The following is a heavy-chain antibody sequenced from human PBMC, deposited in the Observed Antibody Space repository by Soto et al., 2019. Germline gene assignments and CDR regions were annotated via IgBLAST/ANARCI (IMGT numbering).Heavy chain of an antibody. V-gene: IGHV3-30*04. Sequence: GGSLRLSCAASGFTFSSYAMHWVRQAPGKGLEWVAVISYDGSNKYYADSVKGRLTISRDNSKNTLYLQMNSLRAEDTAVYYCARDGGYCSSTSCYTLQYDYWGQGTLVTVSS. CDR1: GFTFSSYA. J-gene: IGHJ4*02. CDR3: ARDGGYCSSTSCYTLQYDY. CDR2: ISYDGSNK. D-gene: IGHD2-2*02.